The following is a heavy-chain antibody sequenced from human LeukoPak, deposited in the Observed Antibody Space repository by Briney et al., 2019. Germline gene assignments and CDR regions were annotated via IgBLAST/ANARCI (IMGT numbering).Heavy chain of an antibody. V-gene: IGHV3-7*01. D-gene: IGHD4-17*01. J-gene: IGHJ4*02. CDR2: IKQDGSEK. Sequence: GGSLRLSCAASGFTFSSYWMSWVRQAPGKGLEWVANIKQDGSEKYYVDSVKGQFTISRDNAKNSLYLQMNSLRAEDTAVYYCAREPYDYGDYGPFWGQGTLVTVSS. CDR1: GFTFSSYW. CDR3: AREPYDYGDYGPF.